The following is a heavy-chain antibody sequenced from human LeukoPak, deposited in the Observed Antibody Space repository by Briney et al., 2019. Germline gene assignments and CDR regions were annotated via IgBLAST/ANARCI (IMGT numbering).Heavy chain of an antibody. CDR3: ANPGEEGYYPLDY. J-gene: IGHJ4*02. CDR1: GFTFSSYA. V-gene: IGHV3-23*01. Sequence: PGGSLRLSCAASGFTFSSYAMSWVRQAPGKGLEWVSAISGSGGSTYYADSVKGRFTISRDNSKNTLYLQMNSLRAEDTAVYYCANPGEEGYYPLDYWGQGILVTVSS. CDR2: ISGSGGST. D-gene: IGHD3-3*01.